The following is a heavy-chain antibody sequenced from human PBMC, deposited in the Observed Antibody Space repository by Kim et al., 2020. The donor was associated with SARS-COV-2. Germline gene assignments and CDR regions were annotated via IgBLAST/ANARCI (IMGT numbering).Heavy chain of an antibody. J-gene: IGHJ4*02. CDR3: ARRTVTTKKFDY. V-gene: IGHV3-30*01. Sequence: SNPDSVKGRFTISRDNSKNTLYLQMNSLRAEDTAVYYCARRTVTTKKFDYWGQGTLVTVSS. D-gene: IGHD4-17*01.